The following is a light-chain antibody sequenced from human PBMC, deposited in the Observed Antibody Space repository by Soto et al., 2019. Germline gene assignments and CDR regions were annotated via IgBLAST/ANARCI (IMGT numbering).Light chain of an antibody. CDR1: QGVSRDF. CDR2: GPS. Sequence: EIVLTQSPDTLSLSPGERAALSCRASQGVSRDFLAWYQQKPGQAPRLLIAGPSTRATGIPDRFSGSGSGTDFTLTISRLEPEDFAVYYCQQYGSSPTFGQGTRLEIK. J-gene: IGKJ5*01. CDR3: QQYGSSPT. V-gene: IGKV3-20*01.